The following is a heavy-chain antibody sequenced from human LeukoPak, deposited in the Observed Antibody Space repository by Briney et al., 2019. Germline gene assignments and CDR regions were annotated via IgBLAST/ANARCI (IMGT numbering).Heavy chain of an antibody. Sequence: AETLSLTCAVSGYSISRGYYWGWIRQPPGKGLEYIASVYHSGITYYNPSLKSRVTISVDTSKNQFSLKLSSVTAGETALYYCARSVGGDYMDVWGKGTTVTVSS. J-gene: IGHJ6*03. CDR1: GYSISRGYY. CDR2: VYHSGIT. V-gene: IGHV4-38-2*01. D-gene: IGHD2-2*01. CDR3: ARSVGGDYMDV.